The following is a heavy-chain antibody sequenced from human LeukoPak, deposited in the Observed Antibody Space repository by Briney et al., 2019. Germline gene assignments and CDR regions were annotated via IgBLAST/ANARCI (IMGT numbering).Heavy chain of an antibody. CDR1: GGTFSSYA. V-gene: IGHV1-69*13. J-gene: IGHJ3*02. CDR2: IIPIFGTA. D-gene: IGHD2-2*02. CDR3: ARDRWIVVVPAAISGDAFDI. Sequence: RASVKVSCKASGGTFSSYAISWVRQAPGQGLEWMGGIIPIFGTANYAQKFQGRATITADESTSTAYMELSSLRSEDTAVYYCARDRWIVVVPAAISGDAFDIWGQGTMVTVSS.